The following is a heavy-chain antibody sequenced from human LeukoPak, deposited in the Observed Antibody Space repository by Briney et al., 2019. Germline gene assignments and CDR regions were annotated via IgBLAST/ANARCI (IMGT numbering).Heavy chain of an antibody. CDR1: GFIVSSNY. D-gene: IGHD5-18*01. V-gene: IGHV3-53*04. J-gene: IGHJ3*01. CDR3: AREVYSYALDALDL. Sequence: PGGSLRLSCAASGFIVSSNYMSWVRQAPGKGLEWVSVIYSGGSTYYADSVKGRFTISRHNSKNTLYLQMNSLRSEDTAVYYCAREVYSYALDALDLWGQGTMVTVSS. CDR2: IYSGGST.